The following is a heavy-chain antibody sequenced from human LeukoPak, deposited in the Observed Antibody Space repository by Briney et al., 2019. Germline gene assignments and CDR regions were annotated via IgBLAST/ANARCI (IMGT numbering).Heavy chain of an antibody. CDR3: ARETVYDYVWGTHFDY. CDR1: GSSISSYY. V-gene: IGHV4-4*07. Sequence: SETLSLTCTVSGSSISSYYWSWIRQPAGKGLEWIGRIYTSGSTNYNPSLKSRVTMSVDTSKNQFSLKLSSVTAADTAVYYCARETVYDYVWGTHFDYWGQGTLVTVSS. D-gene: IGHD3-16*01. CDR2: IYTSGST. J-gene: IGHJ4*02.